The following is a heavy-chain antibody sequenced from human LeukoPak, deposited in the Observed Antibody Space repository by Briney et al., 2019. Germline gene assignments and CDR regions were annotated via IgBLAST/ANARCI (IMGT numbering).Heavy chain of an antibody. CDR1: GCIFNRYW. Sequence: GASLEISRQGSGCIFNRYWIGRGRQLPGKGQEWVGIIYPGDYDNRYIPSCQGQFSISPHKSIGTAYLQWSNLKASDTAMYYCARQAAEQLCPLWGPDYYYYIDVWGKGTTVTVSS. CDR2: IYPGDYDN. V-gene: IGHV5-51*01. D-gene: IGHD6-6*01. J-gene: IGHJ6*03. CDR3: ARQAAEQLCPLWGPDYYYYIDV.